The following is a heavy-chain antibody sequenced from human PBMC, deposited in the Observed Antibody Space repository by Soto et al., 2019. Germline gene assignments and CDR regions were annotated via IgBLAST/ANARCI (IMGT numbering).Heavy chain of an antibody. CDR3: AREWSGEYYDSSGYLRIGLNYFDY. D-gene: IGHD3-22*01. Sequence: PSQTLSLTCAISGDSVSSNSAAWNWIRQSPSRGLEWLGRTYYRSKWYNDYAVSVKSRITINPDTSKNQFSLQLNSVTPEDTAVYYCAREWSGEYYDSSGYLRIGLNYFDYWGQGTLVTVSS. CDR1: GDSVSSNSAA. CDR2: TYYRSKWYN. V-gene: IGHV6-1*01. J-gene: IGHJ4*02.